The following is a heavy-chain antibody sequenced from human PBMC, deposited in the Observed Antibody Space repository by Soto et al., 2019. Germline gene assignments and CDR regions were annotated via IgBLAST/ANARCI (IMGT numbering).Heavy chain of an antibody. J-gene: IGHJ4*02. V-gene: IGHV4-59*01. Sequence: SETLSLTCTVSGGSISSYYWSWIRQPPGKGLEWIGYIYYSGSTNYNPSLKSRVTISVDTSKNQFSLKLSYVTAADTAVYYCARLPTMVRGVGADYWGQGSLVTVSS. D-gene: IGHD3-10*01. CDR1: GGSISSYY. CDR3: ARLPTMVRGVGADY. CDR2: IYYSGST.